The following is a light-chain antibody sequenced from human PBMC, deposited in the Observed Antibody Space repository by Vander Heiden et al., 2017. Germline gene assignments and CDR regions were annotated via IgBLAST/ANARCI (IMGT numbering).Light chain of an antibody. CDR2: LGS. Sequence: DIVMTQSPLSLPVTPGEPASISCRSSQSLLHSNGYNYLDWYLQKPGQSPQLLIYLGSNRASGAPDRFSGSGSGTDFTLIISRVEAEDVGVYYCMQALQTAFTFGPGTKVDIK. CDR3: MQALQTAFT. V-gene: IGKV2-28*01. J-gene: IGKJ3*01. CDR1: QSLLHSNGYNY.